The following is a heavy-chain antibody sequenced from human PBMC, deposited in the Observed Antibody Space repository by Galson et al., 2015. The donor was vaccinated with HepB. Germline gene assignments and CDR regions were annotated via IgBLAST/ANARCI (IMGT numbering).Heavy chain of an antibody. CDR1: GYTFTSYY. J-gene: IGHJ6*02. CDR3: ARDRTHILTENSSSWLYYYYGMDF. CDR2: INPSGGST. D-gene: IGHD6-13*01. V-gene: IGHV1-46*01. Sequence: SVKVSCKASGYTFTSYYMHWVRQAPGQGLEWMGIINPSGGSTSYAQKFQGRVTMTRDTSTSTVYMELSSLRSEDTAVYYCARDRTHILTENSSSWLYYYYGMDFWGQGTTVTVSS.